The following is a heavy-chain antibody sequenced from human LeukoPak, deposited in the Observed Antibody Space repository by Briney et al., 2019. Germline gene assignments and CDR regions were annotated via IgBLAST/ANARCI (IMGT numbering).Heavy chain of an antibody. CDR1: GYTFTSYD. Sequence: GASVKVSCKASGYTFTSYDINWERQATGQGLEWMGWMNPNSGNTGYAQKFQGRVTITRNTSISTAYMELSSLRSEDTAVYYCARGATRRLGPARYWGQGTLVTVSS. J-gene: IGHJ4*02. D-gene: IGHD1-1*01. CDR2: MNPNSGNT. CDR3: ARGATRRLGPARY. V-gene: IGHV1-8*03.